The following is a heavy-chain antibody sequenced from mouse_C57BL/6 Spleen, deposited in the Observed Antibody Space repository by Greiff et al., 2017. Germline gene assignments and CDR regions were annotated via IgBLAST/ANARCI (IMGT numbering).Heavy chain of an antibody. V-gene: IGHV3-6*01. CDR1: GYSITSGYY. CDR3: ARESSNYGYFDV. J-gene: IGHJ1*03. Sequence: EVQLVESGPGLVKPSQSLSLTCSVTGYSITSGYYWNWIRQFPGNKLEWMGYISYDGSNNYNPSLKNRISITRDTSKNQFFLKLNSVTTEDTATYYCARESSNYGYFDVWGTGTTVTVSS. D-gene: IGHD1-1*01. CDR2: ISYDGSN.